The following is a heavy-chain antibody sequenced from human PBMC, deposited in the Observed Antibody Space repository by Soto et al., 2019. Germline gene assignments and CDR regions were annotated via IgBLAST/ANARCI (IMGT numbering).Heavy chain of an antibody. J-gene: IGHJ4*02. CDR2: ISYDGSNK. Sequence: QVQLVESAGGVVQPGRSLRLSCAASGFTFSSYAMHWVRQAPGKGLEWVAVISYDGSNKYYADSVKGRFTISRDNSKNTLYLQMNSLRAEDTAVYYCARDSLTGFFDYWGQGTLVTVSS. D-gene: IGHD7-27*01. CDR3: ARDSLTGFFDY. V-gene: IGHV3-30-3*01. CDR1: GFTFSSYA.